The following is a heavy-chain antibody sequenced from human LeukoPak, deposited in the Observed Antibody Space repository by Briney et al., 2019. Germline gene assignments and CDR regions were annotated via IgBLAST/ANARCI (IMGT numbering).Heavy chain of an antibody. J-gene: IGHJ4*02. Sequence: GGSLRLSCAASGFTFSNYGMHWVRQAPGKGLEWVAVIWDDGSNEYYADSVKGRFTIFRDNRRNTLYLQMNSLRAEDTAVYSCARDHSGTQDYWGQGALVTVSS. V-gene: IGHV3-33*01. CDR1: GFTFSNYG. CDR3: ARDHSGTQDY. CDR2: IWDDGSNE. D-gene: IGHD1-1*01.